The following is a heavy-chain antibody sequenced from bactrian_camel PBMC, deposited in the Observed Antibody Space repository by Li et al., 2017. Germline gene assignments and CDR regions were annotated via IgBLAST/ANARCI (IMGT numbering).Heavy chain of an antibody. CDR2: IDSQGTS. V-gene: IGHV3S53*01. D-gene: IGHD2*01. CDR1: VERWRTYC. J-gene: IGHJ4*01. Sequence: HVQLVESGGGSVQAGGSLRLSCVFSVERWRTYCMGWFRQEPGQERVAVASIDSQGTSTYADAVKGRFTISKDNDKNTLYLQMDNLNPEDTAMYYCAADPRPCSVVREYWYTSWGQGTQVTVS. CDR3: AADPRPCSVVREYWYTS.